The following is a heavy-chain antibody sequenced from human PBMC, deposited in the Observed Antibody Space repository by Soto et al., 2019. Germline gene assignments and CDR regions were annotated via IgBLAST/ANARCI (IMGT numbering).Heavy chain of an antibody. D-gene: IGHD3-3*01. CDR1: GFNFSSHG. CDR3: AKSTAEWFHSQRGYFDY. Sequence: PGGSLRLSCAASGFNFSSHGMHWVRQAPGKGLEWVAVISYDGSNKYFADSVKGRFSISRDNSKNTLYLQMNSLRADDTAVYYCAKSTAEWFHSQRGYFDYWGQGTLVTVSS. V-gene: IGHV3-30*18. CDR2: ISYDGSNK. J-gene: IGHJ4*02.